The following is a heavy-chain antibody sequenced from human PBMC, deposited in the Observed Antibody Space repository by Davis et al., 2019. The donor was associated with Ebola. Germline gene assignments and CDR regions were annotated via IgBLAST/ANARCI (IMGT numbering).Heavy chain of an antibody. D-gene: IGHD6-13*01. CDR2: VSYDGST. CDR1: GASVSDNNYH. Sequence: MPGGSLRLSCFVSGASVSDNNYHWGWIRQSPGKGLEWIGDVSYDGSTYYNPSHTSRVTISVDMSTNEFSLRLTSVTAADTAVYYCATATYSSSWYIGTFDYWGQGTLVTVSS. CDR3: ATATYSSSWYIGTFDY. V-gene: IGHV4-39*01. J-gene: IGHJ4*02.